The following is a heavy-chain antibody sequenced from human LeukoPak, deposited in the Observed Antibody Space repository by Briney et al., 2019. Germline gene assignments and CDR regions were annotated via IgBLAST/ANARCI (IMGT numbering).Heavy chain of an antibody. Sequence: SSETLSLTCTVSGGSISSYYWSWIRQPAGKGLEWIGRIIPSGSTNYNPSLKSPFTMSVDTSKNQFSLKLSSVTAADTAVYYCARDLYCSGDTCYETENWFDPWGQGTLVTVSS. CDR1: GGSISSYY. V-gene: IGHV4-4*07. CDR2: IIPSGST. CDR3: ARDLYCSGDTCYETENWFDP. J-gene: IGHJ5*02. D-gene: IGHD2-15*01.